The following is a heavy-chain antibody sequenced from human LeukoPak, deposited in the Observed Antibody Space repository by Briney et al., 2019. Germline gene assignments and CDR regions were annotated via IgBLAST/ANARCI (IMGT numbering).Heavy chain of an antibody. CDR2: ISSSSSYI. CDR3: ARGRVGASPYDI. CDR1: GFTFSSYS. V-gene: IGHV3-21*01. Sequence: PGGSLRLSCAASGFTFSSYSMNWVRQAPGKGLEWVSSISSSSSYIYYADSVKGRFTISRDNPKNSLYLQMNSLRAEDTAVYYCARGRVGASPYDIWGQGTMVTVSS. J-gene: IGHJ3*02. D-gene: IGHD1-26*01.